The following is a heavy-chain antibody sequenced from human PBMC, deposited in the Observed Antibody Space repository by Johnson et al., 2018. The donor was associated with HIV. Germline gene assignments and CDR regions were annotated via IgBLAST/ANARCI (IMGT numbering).Heavy chain of an antibody. CDR1: GFTFSNFA. CDR2: ISGST. D-gene: IGHD1-26*01. Sequence: VQLVESGGGLVQPGGSLRLSCEVSGFTFSNFAMSWVRQAPGKGLEWVSVISGSTYYADSVKGRFTISRDNSKNTLYLQMNSLRAEDTAVYYCARDLSEGELGHAFDIWGQGTMVTVSS. V-gene: IGHV3-23*04. CDR3: ARDLSEGELGHAFDI. J-gene: IGHJ3*02.